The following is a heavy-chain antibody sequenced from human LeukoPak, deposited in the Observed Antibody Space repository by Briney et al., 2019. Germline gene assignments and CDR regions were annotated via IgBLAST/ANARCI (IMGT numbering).Heavy chain of an antibody. Sequence: PSQTLSLTCTVSGGSINRGNFFWSWIRQPPGKGLEWIGYISDSDNTYSNPSLKSRVTISIDTSNNQFSLRLDSVTAADTAVYYCARCYSDYVNLFDYWGQGTLVTVS. CDR1: GGSINRGNFF. CDR3: ARCYSDYVNLFDY. CDR2: ISDSDNT. V-gene: IGHV4-30-2*01. J-gene: IGHJ4*02. D-gene: IGHD3-10*01.